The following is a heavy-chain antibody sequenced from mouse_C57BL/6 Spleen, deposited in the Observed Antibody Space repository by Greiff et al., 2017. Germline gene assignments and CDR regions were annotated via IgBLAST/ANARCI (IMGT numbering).Heavy chain of an antibody. CDR2: INPSSGYT. CDR1: GYSFTSYT. V-gene: IGHV1-4*01. J-gene: IGHJ3*01. Sequence: QVQLQQSGAELARPGASVKMSCKASGYSFTSYTMHWVKQRPGQGLAWIGYINPSSGYTKYNQKFKDKATLTADYSSSTAYMQLSSLTSEDAEVYYCARGQLRLPFAYWGQGTLVTVSA. CDR3: ARGQLRLPFAY. D-gene: IGHD3-2*02.